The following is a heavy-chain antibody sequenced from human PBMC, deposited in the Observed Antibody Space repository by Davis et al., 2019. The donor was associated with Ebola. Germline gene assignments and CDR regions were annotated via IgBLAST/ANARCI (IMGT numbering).Heavy chain of an antibody. D-gene: IGHD3-22*01. CDR2: INHSGST. J-gene: IGHJ4*02. V-gene: IGHV4-34*01. CDR1: GGSFSGYY. CDR3: ARAGWNYYDSSGYYLFDY. Sequence: PSETLSLTCAVYGGSFSGYYWSWIRQPPGKGLEWIGEINHSGSTNYNPSLKSRVTISVDTSKNQFSLKLSSVTAADTAVYYCARAGWNYYDSSGYYLFDYWGQGTLVTVSS.